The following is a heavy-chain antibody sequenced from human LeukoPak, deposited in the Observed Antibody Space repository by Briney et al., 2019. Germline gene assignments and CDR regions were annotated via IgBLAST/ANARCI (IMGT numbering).Heavy chain of an antibody. CDR1: GYRFTSYW. D-gene: IGHD7-27*01. CDR2: IYPGDSDT. Sequence: GESLQISCKGSGYRFTSYWIGWVRQMPGKGLEWMGIIYPGDSDTRYSPSFQGQVTISADKSISTACLQWSSLKASDTAMYYCARLNLGPEFDPWGQGTLVTVSS. J-gene: IGHJ5*02. CDR3: ARLNLGPEFDP. V-gene: IGHV5-51*01.